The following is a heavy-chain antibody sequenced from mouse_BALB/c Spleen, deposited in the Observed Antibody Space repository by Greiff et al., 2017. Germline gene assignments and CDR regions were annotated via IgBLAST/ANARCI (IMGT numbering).Heavy chain of an antibody. CDR2: ISSGGSYT. CDR1: GFTFSSYA. V-gene: IGHV5-9-3*01. J-gene: IGHJ4*01. CDR3: ARQRDWDYAMDY. D-gene: IGHD4-1*01. Sequence: EVMLVESGGGLVKPGGSLKLSCAASGFTFSSYAMSWVRQTPEKRLEWVATISSGGSYTYYPDSVKGRFTISRDNAKNTLYLQMSSLRSEDTAMYYCARQRDWDYAMDYWGQGTSVTVSS.